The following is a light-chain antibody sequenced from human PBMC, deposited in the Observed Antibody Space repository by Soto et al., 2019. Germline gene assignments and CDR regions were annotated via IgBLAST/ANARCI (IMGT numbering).Light chain of an antibody. V-gene: IGKV3-11*01. Sequence: EIVLTQSPATLSLSPGERATLSCRASQSVSSYLAWYQQRPGQAPRLLIYDTFNRATGTPARFSGSGSGTDFTLTINSLEPEDFAVYYCQQRRNWPLYTFGPGTKLEIK. CDR3: QQRRNWPLYT. CDR2: DTF. J-gene: IGKJ2*01. CDR1: QSVSSY.